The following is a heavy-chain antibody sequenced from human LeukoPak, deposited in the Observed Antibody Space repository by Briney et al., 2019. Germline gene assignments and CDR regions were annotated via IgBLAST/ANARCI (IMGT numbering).Heavy chain of an antibody. J-gene: IGHJ4*02. CDR3: ARGAGDITAAGSFDY. D-gene: IGHD6-13*01. CDR2: IYPGDSDT. V-gene: IGHV5-51*01. CDR1: GYSFTSYW. Sequence: GESLKISGKGSGYSFTSYWIGWVRQMPGKGLEWMGIIYPGDSDTRNSPSCQGQVTMSSDKSIRTAYLQWRSLKASDTAMYYCARGAGDITAAGSFDYWGQGTLVTVSS.